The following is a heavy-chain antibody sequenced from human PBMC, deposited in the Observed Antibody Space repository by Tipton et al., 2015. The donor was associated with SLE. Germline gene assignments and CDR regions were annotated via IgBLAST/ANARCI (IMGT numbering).Heavy chain of an antibody. J-gene: IGHJ3*02. V-gene: IGHV4-30-4*01. Sequence: LRLSCTVSGGSISSSSYYWGWIRQPPGKGLEWIGNIYYSGTTYYNPSLKSRVTISVDTSKNQFSLRLSSVTAADTAVYYCARDTGEMATSRPDAFDIWGQATMVTVSS. CDR2: IYYSGTT. CDR1: GGSISSSSYY. D-gene: IGHD5-24*01. CDR3: ARDTGEMATSRPDAFDI.